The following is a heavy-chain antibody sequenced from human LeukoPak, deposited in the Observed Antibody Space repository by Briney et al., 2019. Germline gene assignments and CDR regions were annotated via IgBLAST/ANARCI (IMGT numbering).Heavy chain of an antibody. CDR1: GFTFSSYA. D-gene: IGHD3-22*01. Sequence: GGSLRLSCAASGFTFSSYAMHWVRQAPGKGLEWVAVISYDGSNKYYADSVKGRFTISRDNSKNTLYLQMNSLRAEDTAVYYCARDIYDSSLVDYWGQGTLVTVSS. J-gene: IGHJ4*02. CDR2: ISYDGSNK. V-gene: IGHV3-30-3*01. CDR3: ARDIYDSSLVDY.